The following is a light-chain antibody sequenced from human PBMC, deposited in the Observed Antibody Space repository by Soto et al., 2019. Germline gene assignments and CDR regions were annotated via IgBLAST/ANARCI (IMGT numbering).Light chain of an antibody. CDR2: EVS. Sequence: QSVLTQPASVSGSPGQSITISCTGTSSDVGGYNYVSWYQQHPGKAPKRMIYEVSNRPSGVSNRFSGSKSGNTASLTISGLQAEDEADYYCSSYTSSSTHVVFGGGTQVTVL. CDR3: SSYTSSSTHVV. CDR1: SSDVGGYNY. V-gene: IGLV2-14*01. J-gene: IGLJ2*01.